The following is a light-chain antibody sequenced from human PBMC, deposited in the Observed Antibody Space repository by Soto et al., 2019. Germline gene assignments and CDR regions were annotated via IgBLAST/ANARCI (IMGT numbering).Light chain of an antibody. Sequence: QSVLTQPPSVSGAPGQRVTISCTGSSSSIGAGYDVHWYQQLPGKVPKLLIFGNSNRPSGVPDRFSGSKSGASASLAITGLQAEDEADYYCQSYDSSLSGWLFGGGTKVTVL. CDR1: SSSIGAGYD. CDR3: QSYDSSLSGWL. J-gene: IGLJ3*02. CDR2: GNS. V-gene: IGLV1-40*01.